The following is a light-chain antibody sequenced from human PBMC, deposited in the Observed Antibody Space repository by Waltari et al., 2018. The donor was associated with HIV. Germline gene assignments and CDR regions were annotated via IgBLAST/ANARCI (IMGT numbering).Light chain of an antibody. V-gene: IGKV2-28*01. CDR1: QSLLHSNGKNY. CDR2: LGS. Sequence: DIVMTQSPLSLSVTPGEPASISCRSSQSLLHSNGKNYFDWYLQKPGQSPQLLIYLGSNRASGVPDRFSGSGSGTYFTLKISRVEAEDVVVYYCMQVLESPATFGPGTKVDVK. CDR3: MQVLESPAT. J-gene: IGKJ3*01.